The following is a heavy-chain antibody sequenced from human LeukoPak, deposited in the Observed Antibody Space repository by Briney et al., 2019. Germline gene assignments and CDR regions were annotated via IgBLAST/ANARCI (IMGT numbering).Heavy chain of an antibody. J-gene: IGHJ5*02. Sequence: SETLSLTCAVYGGPFSGYYWSWIRQPPGKGREWIGEINHSGSTNDNPSLKSRVTISVDTSKNQFSLKLSSVTAADTAVYYCARAPGHYGDQGRFDPWGQGTLVTVS. CDR3: ARAPGHYGDQGRFDP. D-gene: IGHD4-17*01. CDR2: INHSGST. CDR1: GGPFSGYY. V-gene: IGHV4-34*01.